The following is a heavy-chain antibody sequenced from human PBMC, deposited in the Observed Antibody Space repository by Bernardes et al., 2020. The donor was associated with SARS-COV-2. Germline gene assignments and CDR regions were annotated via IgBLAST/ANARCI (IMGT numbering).Heavy chain of an antibody. CDR2: INPANGNT. V-gene: IGHV1-3*01. J-gene: IGHJ5*02. Sequence: ASVKVSCKASGYTFTSCPLHWVRQAPGQGLEWMGWINPANGNTKYSQKFQDRVTISADTSATTAYMEIQSLRSEDTAVYFCARVLRITQPFAPWGQGTLVTVSS. CDR3: ARVLRITQPFAP. CDR1: GYTFTSCP.